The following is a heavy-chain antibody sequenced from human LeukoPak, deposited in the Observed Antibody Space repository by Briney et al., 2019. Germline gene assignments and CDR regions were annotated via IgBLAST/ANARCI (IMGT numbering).Heavy chain of an antibody. V-gene: IGHV3-30*03. CDR1: GFTVSSNY. D-gene: IGHD1-26*01. Sequence: AGSLSLSCAASGFTVSSNYKSWRRQPPRQGLEWVSVISYDGRTNYYENSVKDRFTISRDNSKNRPYLQMNSLRAEDTAVYYCARDGWELLVMVEYFQYWGQGTLVTVSS. CDR2: ISYDGRTN. CDR3: ARDGWELLVMVEYFQY. J-gene: IGHJ1*01.